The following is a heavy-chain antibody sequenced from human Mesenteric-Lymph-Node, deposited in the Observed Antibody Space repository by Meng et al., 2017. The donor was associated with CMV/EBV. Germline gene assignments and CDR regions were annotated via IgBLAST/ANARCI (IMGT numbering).Heavy chain of an antibody. V-gene: IGHV1-2*06. CDR1: GYTFTDFY. Sequence: QVQLVQSRAGVVKPGASVMVSCKASGYTFTDFYIHWVRQAPGQGLEWMGRINPNSGVSNSAQNFQGRVTMTRDTSISTAYMELGRLTSDDTAVYYCARDNVNPEGFDPWGQGTLVAVSS. CDR3: ARDNVNPEGFDP. D-gene: IGHD2/OR15-2a*01. CDR2: INPNSGVS. J-gene: IGHJ5*02.